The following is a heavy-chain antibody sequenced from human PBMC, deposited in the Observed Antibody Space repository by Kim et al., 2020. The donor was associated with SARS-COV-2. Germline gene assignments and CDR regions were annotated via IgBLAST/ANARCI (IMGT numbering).Heavy chain of an antibody. CDR2: IYYSGST. CDR1: GGSISSYY. D-gene: IGHD1-26*01. J-gene: IGHJ4*02. Sequence: SETLSLTCTVSGGSISSYYWSWIRQPPGKGLEWIGYIYYSGSTNYNPSLKSRVTISVDTSKNQFSLKLSSVTAADTAVYYCASRRVVGMDGLYFDYWGQGTLVTVSS. V-gene: IGHV4-59*01. CDR3: ASRRVVGMDGLYFDY.